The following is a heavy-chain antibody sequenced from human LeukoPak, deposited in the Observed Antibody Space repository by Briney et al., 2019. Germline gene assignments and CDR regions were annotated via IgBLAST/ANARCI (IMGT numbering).Heavy chain of an antibody. Sequence: PGRSLRLSCAASGFTFSSYGMHWVRQAPGKGLEWVAVISYDGSNKYYADSVKGRFTISRDNSKTTLYLQMNSLRAEDTAVYYCARVPTIHFEYYYGSGSYRGGKDYFDYWGQGTLVTVSS. CDR1: GFTFSSYG. CDR3: ARVPTIHFEYYYGSGSYRGGKDYFDY. CDR2: ISYDGSNK. D-gene: IGHD3-10*01. V-gene: IGHV3-30*03. J-gene: IGHJ4*02.